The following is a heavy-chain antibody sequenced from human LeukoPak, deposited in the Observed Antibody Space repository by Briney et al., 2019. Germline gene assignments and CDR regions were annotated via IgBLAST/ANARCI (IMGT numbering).Heavy chain of an antibody. V-gene: IGHV4-39*07. CDR2: IYYSGST. Sequence: SETLSLTCTVSGGSISSSSYYWGWIRQPPGKGLEWIGSIYYSGSTYYNPSLKSRVTISVDTSKNQFSLKLSSVTAADTAVYYCATGYSYGPYWYFDLWGRGTLVTVSS. CDR3: ATGYSYGPYWYFDL. D-gene: IGHD5-18*01. J-gene: IGHJ2*01. CDR1: GGSISSSSYY.